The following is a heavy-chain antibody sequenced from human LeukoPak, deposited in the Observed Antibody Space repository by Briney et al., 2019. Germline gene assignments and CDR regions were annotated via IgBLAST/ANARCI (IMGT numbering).Heavy chain of an antibody. CDR3: TTEALQPLDLRRGY. CDR1: GFTFSSYA. D-gene: IGHD4-11*01. V-gene: IGHV3-64*01. CDR2: ISSNGGST. Sequence: GGSLRLSCAASGFTFSSYAMHWVRQAPGKGLEYVSAISSNGGSTYYANSVKGRFTISRDDSKNTLYLQMNSLKTEDTAVYYCTTEALQPLDLRRGYWGQGTLVTVSS. J-gene: IGHJ4*02.